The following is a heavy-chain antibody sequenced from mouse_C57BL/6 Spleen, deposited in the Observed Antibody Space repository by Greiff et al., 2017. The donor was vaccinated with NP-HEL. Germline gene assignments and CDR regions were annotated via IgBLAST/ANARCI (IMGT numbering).Heavy chain of an antibody. CDR2: IHPNSGST. J-gene: IGHJ4*01. V-gene: IGHV1-64*01. D-gene: IGHD2-5*01. Sequence: QVQLQQPGAELVKPGASVKLSCKASGYTFTSYWMHWVKQRPGQGLEWIGMIHPNSGSTNYNEKFKSKATLTVDKSSSTAYIQLSSLTSEDSAVYYCARFPAYYSNPYYAMDYWGQGTSVTVSS. CDR3: ARFPAYYSNPYYAMDY. CDR1: GYTFTSYW.